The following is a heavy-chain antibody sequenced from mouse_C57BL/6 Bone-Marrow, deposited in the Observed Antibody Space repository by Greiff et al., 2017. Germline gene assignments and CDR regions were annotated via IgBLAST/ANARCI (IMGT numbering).Heavy chain of an antibody. D-gene: IGHD5-5*01. CDR1: GYTFTSYG. J-gene: IGHJ1*03. CDR3: ARGGPTTYFDV. Sequence: VQLQESGAELARPGASVKLSCKASGYTFTSYGISWVKQRTGQGLEWIGEIYPRSGNTYYNEKFKGKATLTADKSSSTAYMELRSLTSEDSAVYFCARGGPTTYFDVWGTGTTVTVSS. CDR2: IYPRSGNT. V-gene: IGHV1-81*01.